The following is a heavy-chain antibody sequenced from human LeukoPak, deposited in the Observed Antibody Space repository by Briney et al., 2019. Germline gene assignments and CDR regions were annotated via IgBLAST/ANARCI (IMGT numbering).Heavy chain of an antibody. V-gene: IGHV3-23*01. D-gene: IGHD6-6*01. J-gene: IGHJ4*02. CDR1: GFTFSSYA. Sequence: GGSLRLFCAASGFTFSSYAMSWVRQAPGKGLEWVSAISGSGGSTYYADSVKGRFTISRDNSKNTLYLQMNSLRAEDTAVYYCAKDFRDGSSSFDYWGQGTLVTVSS. CDR3: AKDFRDGSSSFDY. CDR2: ISGSGGST.